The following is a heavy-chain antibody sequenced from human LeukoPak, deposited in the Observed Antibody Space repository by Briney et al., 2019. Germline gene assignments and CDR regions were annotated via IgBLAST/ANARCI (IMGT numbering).Heavy chain of an antibody. CDR3: ATHRHSSSWYAEPDLVN. CDR2: ISGSGGST. Sequence: PGGSLRLSCAASGFTFSSYAMSWVRQAPGKELEWVSAISGSGGSTYHADSVKGRFTISRDNSKNTLYLQMNSLRAEDTAVYYCATHRHSSSWYAEPDLVNWGQGTLVTVSS. D-gene: IGHD6-13*01. V-gene: IGHV3-23*01. CDR1: GFTFSSYA. J-gene: IGHJ4*02.